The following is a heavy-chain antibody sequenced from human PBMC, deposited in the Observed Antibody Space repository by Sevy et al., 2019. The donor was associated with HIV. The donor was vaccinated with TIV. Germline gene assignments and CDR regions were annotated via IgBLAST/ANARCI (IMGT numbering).Heavy chain of an antibody. V-gene: IGHV3-23*01. D-gene: IGHD3-22*01. CDR3: AKDLAYDNTYIDY. Sequence: EGSLRLSCAVSGFTFTSYAMHWVRQAPGKGLEWVSGVSGSGGSTYYADSVKGRFTISRDNSRNTLHLQINSLRAEDTAVYYCAKDLAYDNTYIDYWGQGTLVTVSS. CDR2: VSGSGGST. J-gene: IGHJ4*02. CDR1: GFTFTSYA.